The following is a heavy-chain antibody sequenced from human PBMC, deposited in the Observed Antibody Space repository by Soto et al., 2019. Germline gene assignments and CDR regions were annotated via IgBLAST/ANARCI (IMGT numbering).Heavy chain of an antibody. Sequence: EVQLVQSGGGLVQPGGSLRLSCVGSGFTFTDFYMNWVRQAPGKGLEWVANIRPDGTETNYVESGRGRFTTSRDNPKNPLFLQMNSLRADDTALYYCACWGGHDYHYWGQGILVTVSS. CDR1: GFTFTDFY. J-gene: IGHJ4*02. D-gene: IGHD4-17*01. V-gene: IGHV3-7*03. CDR2: IRPDGTET. CDR3: ACWGGHDYHY.